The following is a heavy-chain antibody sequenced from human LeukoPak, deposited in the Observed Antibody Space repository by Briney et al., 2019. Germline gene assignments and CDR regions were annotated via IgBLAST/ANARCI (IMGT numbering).Heavy chain of an antibody. Sequence: GGSLRLSCAASGFTFSAYEMNWVRQAPGKGLESVSYISGSGTTKSYADSVKGRFTISRDNAKNSVFLQMNSLRVEDTAVYYCARRAGAYSHPYDYWGQGTLVTASS. CDR2: ISGSGTTK. J-gene: IGHJ4*02. V-gene: IGHV3-48*03. CDR3: ARRAGAYSHPYDY. CDR1: GFTFSAYE. D-gene: IGHD4/OR15-4a*01.